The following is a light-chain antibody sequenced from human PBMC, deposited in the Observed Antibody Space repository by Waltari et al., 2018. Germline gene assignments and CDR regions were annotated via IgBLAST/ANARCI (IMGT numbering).Light chain of an antibody. J-gene: IGKJ4*01. Sequence: DIQMTQSPSSLSASVGDRVTITCRASQSIRSYLNWYQQKPGKAPKLLIYDASNLQSGVPSRFSGSGSGAEFTLTISSLQPDDFATYYCQQYNSYPLTFGGGTKVEIK. CDR3: QQYNSYPLT. CDR1: QSIRSY. CDR2: DAS. V-gene: IGKV1-5*01.